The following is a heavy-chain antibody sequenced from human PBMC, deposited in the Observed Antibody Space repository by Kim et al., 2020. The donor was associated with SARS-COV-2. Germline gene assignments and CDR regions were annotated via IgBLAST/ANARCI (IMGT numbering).Heavy chain of an antibody. J-gene: IGHJ4*02. CDR3: ARGRVSADLSGFDS. D-gene: IGHD3-16*02. CDR1: GASFSAFY. Sequence: SETLSLTCAVHGASFSAFYWTWFRQSPEKGLEWIGDIYHSGITNYNPSLKSRLTMSVDTSKYQFSLKLTSMSAADTAVYYCARGRVSADLSGFDSWGQGTLVTVSS. V-gene: IGHV4-34*01. CDR2: IYHSGIT.